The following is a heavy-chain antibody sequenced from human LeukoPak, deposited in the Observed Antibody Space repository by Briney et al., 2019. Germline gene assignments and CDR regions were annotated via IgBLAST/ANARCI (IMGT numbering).Heavy chain of an antibody. CDR1: GFTFSNYA. V-gene: IGHV3-23*01. J-gene: IGHJ3*02. CDR3: ARGYYDILTGLPI. Sequence: GGSLRLSCGASGFTFSNYAMSWVRQAPGKGLEWVSAISGIDGNTYYADSVKGRFTISRDNSKDTLYLQMNSLRGEDTAIYYCARGYYDILTGLPIWGQGTMVTVSS. D-gene: IGHD3-9*01. CDR2: ISGIDGNT.